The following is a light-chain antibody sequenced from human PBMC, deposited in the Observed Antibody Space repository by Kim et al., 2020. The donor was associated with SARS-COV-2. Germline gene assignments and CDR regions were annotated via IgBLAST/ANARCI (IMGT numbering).Light chain of an antibody. CDR1: QSVSPN. Sequence: EIVMTQSPATLSVSPGERATLSCRASQSVSPNLAWYLQKPGQTPRLLIYDASTRATGILARFSGSGSGTEFTLTISSLQSEDFAVYYCQQYNNWPLTFGGGTKVDIK. J-gene: IGKJ4*01. V-gene: IGKV3D-15*01. CDR3: QQYNNWPLT. CDR2: DAS.